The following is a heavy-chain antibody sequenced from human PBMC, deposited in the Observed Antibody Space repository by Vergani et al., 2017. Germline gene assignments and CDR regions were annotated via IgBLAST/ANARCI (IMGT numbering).Heavy chain of an antibody. J-gene: IGHJ4*02. Sequence: QVQLQQWGAGLLKPSETLSLTCAVYGGSFSGYYWSWIRQPPGKGLEWIGEINHSGSTNYNPSLKSRVTISVDTSKNQFSLKLSSVTAADTAVYYWARGLNYDSSGYHLHFDYWGQGTLVTVSS. CDR2: INHSGST. D-gene: IGHD3-22*01. V-gene: IGHV4-34*01. CDR3: ARGLNYDSSGYHLHFDY. CDR1: GGSFSGYY.